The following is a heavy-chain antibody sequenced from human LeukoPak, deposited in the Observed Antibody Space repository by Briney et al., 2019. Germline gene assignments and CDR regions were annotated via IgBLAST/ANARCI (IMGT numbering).Heavy chain of an antibody. J-gene: IGHJ5*02. Sequence: SETLSITCTVSGVSINSHYWNWIRQPPGKGLEWIGHIYYTGSTNYNPSLKSRVTISVDRSKNHFSLKLKSVTNADTAVYYCARAGPWQIDPWGQGILVTVSS. V-gene: IGHV4-59*11. CDR1: GVSINSHY. D-gene: IGHD3-10*01. CDR3: ARAGPWQIDP. CDR2: IYYTGST.